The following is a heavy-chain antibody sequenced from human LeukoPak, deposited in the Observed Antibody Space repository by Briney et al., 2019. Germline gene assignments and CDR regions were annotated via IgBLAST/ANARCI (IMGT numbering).Heavy chain of an antibody. CDR2: IYYSGST. D-gene: IGHD5-12*01. J-gene: IGHJ6*02. V-gene: IGHV4-59*12. CDR1: GGSISSYY. Sequence: SQTLSLTCTVSGGSISSYYWSWIRQPPGKGLEWIGYIYYSGSTNYNPSLKSRVTMSVDTSKNQFSLKLSSVTAVDTAVYYCAREGEMATPYYYYYGMDVWGQGTTVTVSS. CDR3: AREGEMATPYYYYYGMDV.